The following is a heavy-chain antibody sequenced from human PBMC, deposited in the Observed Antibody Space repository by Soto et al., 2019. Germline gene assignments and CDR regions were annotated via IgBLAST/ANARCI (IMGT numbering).Heavy chain of an antibody. CDR2: ISYDGSNK. V-gene: IGHV3-30-3*01. Sequence: PGGSLRLSCAASGFTFSSYAMHWVRQAPGKGLEWVAVISYDGSNKYYADSVKGRFTISRDNSKNTLYLQMNSLRAEDTAVYYCARGRVESGYYGMDVWGQGTTVTVSS. J-gene: IGHJ6*02. D-gene: IGHD1-1*01. CDR3: ARGRVESGYYGMDV. CDR1: GFTFSSYA.